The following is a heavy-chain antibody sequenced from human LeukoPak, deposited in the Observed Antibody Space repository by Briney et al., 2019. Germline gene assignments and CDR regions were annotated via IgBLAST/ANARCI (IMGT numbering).Heavy chain of an antibody. CDR1: GFIFSSYW. CDR3: ASAPGEGWFDP. Sequence: GGSLRLSCAATGFIFSSYWMSWVRQAPGKGLEWVASIKQDGSEKYYVDSVKGRFTISRDNAKNSLYLQMNSLRAEDTALYYCASAPGEGWFDPWGQGTLVTVSS. D-gene: IGHD4-17*01. CDR2: IKQDGSEK. J-gene: IGHJ5*02. V-gene: IGHV3-7*01.